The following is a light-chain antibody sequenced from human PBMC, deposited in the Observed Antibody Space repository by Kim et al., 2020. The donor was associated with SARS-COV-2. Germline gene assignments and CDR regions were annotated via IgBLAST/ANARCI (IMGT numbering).Light chain of an antibody. J-gene: IGLJ3*02. Sequence: QSALTQPASVSGSPGQSITISCTGTSSDVGGYNYVSWYQQHPGKAPKLMIFDVGNRPSGVSNRFSGSKSGNTASLTISGLQAEDEADYYCSSYTSRSTWVFGGGTKLTVL. CDR1: SSDVGGYNY. V-gene: IGLV2-14*03. CDR3: SSYTSRSTWV. CDR2: DVG.